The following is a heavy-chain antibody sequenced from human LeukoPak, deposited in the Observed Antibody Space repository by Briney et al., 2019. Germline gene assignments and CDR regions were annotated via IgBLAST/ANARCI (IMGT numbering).Heavy chain of an antibody. V-gene: IGHV3-21*01. CDR2: ISSSSSYI. D-gene: IGHD3-22*01. J-gene: IGHJ4*02. Sequence: GGSLRLSCAASGFTFSSYSMNWVRQAPGKGLEWVSSISSSSSYIYYADSVKGRFTISRDNAKNSLYLQMNSLRAEDTAVYYCARDSNYYDSSGYYLYYFDYWGQGTLVTVSS. CDR3: ARDSNYYDSSGYYLYYFDY. CDR1: GFTFSSYS.